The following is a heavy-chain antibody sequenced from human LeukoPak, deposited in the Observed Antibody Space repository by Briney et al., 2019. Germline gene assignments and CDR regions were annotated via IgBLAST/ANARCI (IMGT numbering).Heavy chain of an antibody. CDR1: GFTFSSYA. CDR2: ISYDGSNK. J-gene: IGHJ5*02. V-gene: IGHV3-30-3*01. Sequence: GGSLRLSCAASGFTFSSYAMHWVRQAPGKGLEWVAVISYDGSNKYYADSVKGRFTISRDNSKNTLYLQMNSLRAEDTAVYYCAKAVHGDYHWGQGTLVTVSS. D-gene: IGHD4-17*01. CDR3: AKAVHGDYH.